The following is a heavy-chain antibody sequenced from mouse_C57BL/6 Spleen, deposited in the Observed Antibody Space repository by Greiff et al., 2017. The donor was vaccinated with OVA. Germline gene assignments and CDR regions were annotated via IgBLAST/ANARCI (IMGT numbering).Heavy chain of an antibody. J-gene: IGHJ4*01. Sequence: QVHVKQSGAELAKPGASVKLSCKASGYTFTSYWMHWVKQRPGQGLEWIGYINPSSGYTKYNQKFKDKATLTADKSSSTAYMQLSSLTYEDSAVYYCARRTLYDGSSYDYAMDYWGQGTSVTVSS. CDR2: INPSSGYT. CDR3: ARRTLYDGSSYDYAMDY. V-gene: IGHV1-7*01. CDR1: GYTFTSYW. D-gene: IGHD1-1*01.